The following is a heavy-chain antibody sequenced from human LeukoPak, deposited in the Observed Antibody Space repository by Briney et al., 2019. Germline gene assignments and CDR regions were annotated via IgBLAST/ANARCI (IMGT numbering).Heavy chain of an antibody. Sequence: PSETLSLTCTVSGGSISSGSYYWSWIRQPAGKGLEWIVRIYTSGSTNYNPSLKSRFTISVDTSKNQFSLKLSYVTAGETAVYYCARDGCSSTRCYTGFFFDYWGQGTLVTVSS. CDR2: IYTSGST. J-gene: IGHJ4*02. CDR1: GGSISSGSYY. V-gene: IGHV4-61*02. CDR3: ARDGCSSTRCYTGFFFDY. D-gene: IGHD2-2*02.